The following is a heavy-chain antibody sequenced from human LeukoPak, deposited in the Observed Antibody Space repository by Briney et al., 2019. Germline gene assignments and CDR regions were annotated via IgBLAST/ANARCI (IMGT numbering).Heavy chain of an antibody. CDR1: GGTFSSYA. CDR2: IIPIFGTA. Sequence: GASVTVSCTASGGTFSSYAISWVRQAPGQGLEWMGGIIPIFGTANYAQKFQGRVTITADESTSTAYMELSSLRSEDTAVYYCARGERSVDSSGPRLAYFDYWGQGTLVTVSS. V-gene: IGHV1-69*13. CDR3: ARGERSVDSSGPRLAYFDY. D-gene: IGHD6-19*01. J-gene: IGHJ4*02.